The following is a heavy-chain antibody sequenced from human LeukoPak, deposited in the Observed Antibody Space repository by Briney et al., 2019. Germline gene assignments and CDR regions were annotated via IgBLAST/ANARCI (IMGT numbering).Heavy chain of an antibody. J-gene: IGHJ4*02. D-gene: IGHD4-17*01. CDR2: INHSGST. Sequence: SETLSLTCAVYGGSFSGYYWSWLRQPPGKGLEWIGEINHSGSTNYNPPLNSRVTISVDTSKNQFSLKLSSVTAADTAVYYCARGGYGDRRRDFDYWGQGTLVTVSS. CDR1: GGSFSGYY. CDR3: ARGGYGDRRRDFDY. V-gene: IGHV4-34*01.